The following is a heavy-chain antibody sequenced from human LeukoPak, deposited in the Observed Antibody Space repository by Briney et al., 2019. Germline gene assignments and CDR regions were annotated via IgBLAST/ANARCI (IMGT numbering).Heavy chain of an antibody. CDR2: IGSNGGNT. J-gene: IGHJ4*02. V-gene: IGHV3-64D*09. CDR1: GFTFSSFP. CDR3: VRREEISGHYDY. Sequence: PGGSLRLSCSVSGFTFSSFPMHWVRQAPGKRLEFVSGIGSNGGNTNYADSVKGRFTISRDNSKNTLYLQMSSLRAEDTAMYYCVRREEISGHYDYWGQGTLVTVSS. D-gene: IGHD2-15*01.